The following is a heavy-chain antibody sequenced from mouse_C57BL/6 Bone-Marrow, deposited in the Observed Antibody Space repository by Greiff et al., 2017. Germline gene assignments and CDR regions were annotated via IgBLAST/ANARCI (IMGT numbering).Heavy chain of an antibody. Sequence: VQLLQSGAELVKPGASVKISCKASGYAFSNYWMNWVKQRPGKGLAWIGRIYPGDGDTNYTGKFKGKATLTADKSYNTAYLPLSSLTSEDSAVYFYSRDWDYVDYWGQGTTLTVSS. D-gene: IGHD4-1*01. CDR1: GYAFSNYW. J-gene: IGHJ2*01. V-gene: IGHV1-80*01. CDR3: SRDWDYVDY. CDR2: IYPGDGDT.